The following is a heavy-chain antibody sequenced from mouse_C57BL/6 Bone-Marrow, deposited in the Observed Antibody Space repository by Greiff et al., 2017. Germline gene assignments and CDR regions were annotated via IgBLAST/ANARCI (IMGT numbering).Heavy chain of an antibody. CDR2: INPNNGGT. V-gene: IGHV1-22*01. CDR1: GYPFTDYN. D-gene: IGHD1-1*01. Sequence: EVQLQQSGPELVKPGASVKMSCKASGYPFTDYNMHWVKQSHGKSLEWIGSINPNNGGTSYNQKFKGKDTLTVNKSSSTAYMELRSLTSEDSAVYYCARSYYYGSRRGYAMDYWGQGTSVTVSS. J-gene: IGHJ4*01. CDR3: ARSYYYGSRRGYAMDY.